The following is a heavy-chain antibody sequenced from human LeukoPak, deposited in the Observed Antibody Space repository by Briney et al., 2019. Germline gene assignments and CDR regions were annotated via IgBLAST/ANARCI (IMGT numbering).Heavy chain of an antibody. J-gene: IGHJ4*02. D-gene: IGHD3-9*01. CDR2: INHSGST. CDR3: ARVNPGLRYFGY. Sequence: SETLSLTCAVYGGSFSGYYWSWIRQPPGKGLEWIGEINHSGSTNYNPSLKSRVTISVDTSKNQFSLKLSSVTAADAAVYYCARVNPGLRYFGYWGQGTLVTVSS. V-gene: IGHV4-34*01. CDR1: GGSFSGYY.